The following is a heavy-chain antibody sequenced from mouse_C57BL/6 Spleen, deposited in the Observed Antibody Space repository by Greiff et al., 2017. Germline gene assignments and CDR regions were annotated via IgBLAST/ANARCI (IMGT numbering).Heavy chain of an antibody. Sequence: EVHLVESGGGLVKPGGSLKLSCAASGFTFSDYGMHWVRQAPEKGLEWVAYISSGSSTIYYADTVKGRFTISRDNAKNTLFLQMTSLRSEDTAMYYCAKSYYYGSSYNWYFDVWGTGTTVTVSS. CDR2: ISSGSSTI. J-gene: IGHJ1*03. CDR1: GFTFSDYG. V-gene: IGHV5-17*01. CDR3: AKSYYYGSSYNWYFDV. D-gene: IGHD1-1*01.